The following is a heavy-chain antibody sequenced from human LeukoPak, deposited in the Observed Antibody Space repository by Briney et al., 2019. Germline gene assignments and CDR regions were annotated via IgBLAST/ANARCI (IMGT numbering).Heavy chain of an antibody. CDR3: ARGGLNALEAFDI. CDR2: NRRSSTDI. Sequence: GGSLRLSCAASGFSFSSYSMNWVRQAPGKGLEWVSSNRRSSTDIQYADSVKGRFTISRDNAKNSLHLQTNSLRAEDTAVYYCARGGLNALEAFDIWGQGTLVTVCS. V-gene: IGHV3-21*01. D-gene: IGHD1-1*01. J-gene: IGHJ3*02. CDR1: GFSFSSYS.